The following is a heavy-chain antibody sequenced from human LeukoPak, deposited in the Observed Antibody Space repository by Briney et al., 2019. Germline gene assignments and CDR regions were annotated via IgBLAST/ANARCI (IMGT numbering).Heavy chain of an antibody. J-gene: IGHJ3*02. CDR3: ARHIGYSSGWSAFDI. CDR2: IYPGDSDT. V-gene: IGHV5-51*01. Sequence: GESLKISCKGSGYSFTSYWIGWVRQLPGKGLEGMGIIYPGDSDTRYNPSFQGQVTISADKSISTAYLQWSSLKASDTAMYYCARHIGYSSGWSAFDIWGQGTMVTVSS. D-gene: IGHD6-19*01. CDR1: GYSFTSYW.